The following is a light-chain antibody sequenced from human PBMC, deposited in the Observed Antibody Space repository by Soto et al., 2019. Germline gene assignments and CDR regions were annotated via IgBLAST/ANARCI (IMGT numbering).Light chain of an antibody. CDR3: QQYYSTPKT. V-gene: IGKV4-1*01. Sequence: DIVMTQSPDSLAVSLGERATINCKSSQSVLYSSNNKNYLAWYQQNPGQPPKLLISWASTRESGVPDRFSGSGSGTDFTLTISSLQAEEVAVYYCQQYYSTPKTFGQGTKLEIK. CDR2: WAS. CDR1: QSVLYSSNNKNY. J-gene: IGKJ2*01.